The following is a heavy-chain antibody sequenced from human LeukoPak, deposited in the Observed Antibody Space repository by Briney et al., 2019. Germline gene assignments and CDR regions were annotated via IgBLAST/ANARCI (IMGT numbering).Heavy chain of an antibody. CDR3: TTYGSGRKFDY. Sequence: GGSLRLSCAASGFTFSTYGMSWVRQSPGKGLEWVSAISAGGSTYYAGSVKGRFTISRDMSKNTLYLQMNSLRAEDTAVYYCTTYGSGRKFDYWGQGVLVTVSS. V-gene: IGHV3-23*01. D-gene: IGHD3-10*01. CDR1: GFTFSTYG. J-gene: IGHJ4*02. CDR2: ISAGGST.